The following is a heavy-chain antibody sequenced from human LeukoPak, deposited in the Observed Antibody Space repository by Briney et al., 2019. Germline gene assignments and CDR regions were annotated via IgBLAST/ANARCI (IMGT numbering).Heavy chain of an antibody. CDR2: IPYGGSNK. Sequence: GGSLRLSCAASGFTFSSYAMHWVRQAPGKGLEWVAVIPYGGSNKYYADSVKGRFTISRDNSKNTLYLQMNSLRAEDTAVYYCARANTLIVVLIAFDYWGQGTLVTVSS. CDR1: GFTFSSYA. V-gene: IGHV3-30-3*01. CDR3: ARANTLIVVLIAFDY. D-gene: IGHD3-22*01. J-gene: IGHJ4*02.